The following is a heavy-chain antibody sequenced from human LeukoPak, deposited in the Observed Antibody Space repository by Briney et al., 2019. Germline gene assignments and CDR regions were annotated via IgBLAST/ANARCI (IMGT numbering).Heavy chain of an antibody. CDR3: AKTEKQWQIDAFDI. CDR2: IWYDGSNK. CDR1: GFTFSSYG. J-gene: IGHJ3*02. D-gene: IGHD6-19*01. Sequence: GGSLRLSCAASGFTFSSYGLHWVRQAPGKGLEWVAVIWYDGSNKYYADSVKGRFTISRDDSKNTLYQQMNSLRAEDTAIYYCAKTEKQWQIDAFDIWGQGTMVTVSS. V-gene: IGHV3-33*06.